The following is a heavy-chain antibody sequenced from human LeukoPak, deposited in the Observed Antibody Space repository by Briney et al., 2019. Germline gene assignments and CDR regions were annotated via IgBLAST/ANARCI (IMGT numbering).Heavy chain of an antibody. CDR1: GFSVTNNY. V-gene: IGHV3-66*04. Sequence: GGSLRLSCEASGFSVTNNYMSWFRLAPGKGLEWVSVLYTGGIRYYAGFVRGRFTISRDDSKNTLYLQMSSLRAEDTAVYYCAKHGFGVPEGYWGQGTLVTVSS. CDR2: LYTGGIR. D-gene: IGHD3-10*01. J-gene: IGHJ4*02. CDR3: AKHGFGVPEGY.